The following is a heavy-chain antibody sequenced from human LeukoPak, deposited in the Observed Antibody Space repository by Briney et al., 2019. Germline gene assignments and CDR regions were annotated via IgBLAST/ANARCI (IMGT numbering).Heavy chain of an antibody. CDR1: GFTFSSYG. Sequence: GGSLRLSCAASGFTFSSYGMHWVRQAPGKGLEWVAFIRYDGSNKYYADSVKGRFTISRGNSKNTLYLQMNSLRAEDTAVYYCARGKRIVGATTLGYWGQGTLVTVSS. V-gene: IGHV3-30*02. D-gene: IGHD1-26*01. CDR2: IRYDGSNK. J-gene: IGHJ4*02. CDR3: ARGKRIVGATTLGY.